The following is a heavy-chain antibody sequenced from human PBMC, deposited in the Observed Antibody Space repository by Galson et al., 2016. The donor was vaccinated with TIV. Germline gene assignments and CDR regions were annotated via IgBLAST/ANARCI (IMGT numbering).Heavy chain of an antibody. CDR1: GFKFSDYW. J-gene: IGHJ5*02. Sequence: SLRLSCAASGFKFSDYWMHWVRQAPGKGLVWVSCINSDSTIITYADSVRGRFTISRDNAKNTLYLQMNSLRVEDTAVYYCSLTNWFNPWGQGTLVTVPS. CDR3: SLTNWFNP. V-gene: IGHV3-74*03. CDR2: INSDSTII. D-gene: IGHD1-1*01.